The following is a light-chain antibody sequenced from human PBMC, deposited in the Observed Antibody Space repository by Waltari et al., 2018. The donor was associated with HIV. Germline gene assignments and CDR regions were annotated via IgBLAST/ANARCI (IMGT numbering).Light chain of an antibody. CDR3: CAYAGSTTYVI. Sequence: QSALTQPASVSGSPGQSITISCTGTSSDVGGYNLVSWYQQHPGKAPKLMIYEVSKRPSGVSNRFSGSKSGTTASLTISELQAEDEADYYCCAYAGSTTYVIFGGGTKLTVL. CDR2: EVS. J-gene: IGLJ2*01. CDR1: SSDVGGYNL. V-gene: IGLV2-23*02.